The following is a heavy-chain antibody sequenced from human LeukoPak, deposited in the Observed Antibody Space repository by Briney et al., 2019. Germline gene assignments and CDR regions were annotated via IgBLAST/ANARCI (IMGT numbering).Heavy chain of an antibody. V-gene: IGHV5-51*01. D-gene: IGHD3-10*01. CDR3: ARNPSNCGSGRYYYYYGMDV. CDR2: IYPGDSDT. CDR1: GYSFTSYW. J-gene: IGHJ6*02. Sequence: GESLKISCKGSGYSFTSYWIGWVRQMPGKGLEWMGIIYPGDSDTRYSPSFQGQVTISADKSISTAYLQWSSLKASDTAMYYCARNPSNCGSGRYYYYYGMDVWGQGTTVTVSS.